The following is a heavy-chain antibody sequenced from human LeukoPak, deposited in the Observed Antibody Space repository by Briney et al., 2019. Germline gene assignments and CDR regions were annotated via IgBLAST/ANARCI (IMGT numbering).Heavy chain of an antibody. CDR2: INQDGHAQ. J-gene: IGHJ5*02. Sequence: GGSLRLSCAASGFTPSSYWMTWVRQAPGKGLEWVANINQDGHAQYYVQSVRGRYTISRDNAKSSLYLQMNSLSVEDTGVYYCARNSYGSGSHDHWGQGTLVTVSS. V-gene: IGHV3-7*01. CDR3: ARNSYGSGSHDH. CDR1: GFTPSSYW. D-gene: IGHD3-10*01.